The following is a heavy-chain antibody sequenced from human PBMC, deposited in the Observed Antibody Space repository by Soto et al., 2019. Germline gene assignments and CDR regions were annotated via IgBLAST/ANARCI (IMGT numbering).Heavy chain of an antibody. CDR2: INSDGSSA. Sequence: EVQLVESGGGLVKPGGSLTLSCTASGFTFRSYWMHWVRQAPGTGLVWVSRINSDGSSANYADSVRGRFTISRDNNKNTVYLQMNSVIAEDTAVYYFARVQVGSYDWNSGGWGPGTLVTVSS. J-gene: IGHJ4*02. CDR1: GFTFRSYW. CDR3: ARVQVGSYDWNSGG. D-gene: IGHD1-7*01. V-gene: IGHV3-74*01.